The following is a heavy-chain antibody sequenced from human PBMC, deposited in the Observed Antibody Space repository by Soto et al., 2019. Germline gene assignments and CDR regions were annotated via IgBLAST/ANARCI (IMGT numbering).Heavy chain of an antibody. J-gene: IGHJ4*02. CDR2: ISYDGSNK. D-gene: IGHD2-2*01. CDR1: GFTFSSYG. V-gene: IGHV3-30*03. CDR3: ATIFEVPVR. Sequence: GGSLRLSCAASGFTFSSYGMHWVRQAPGKGLEWVAVISYDGSNKYYADSVKGRFTISRDNAKNTLYLQMNSLRAEDTALYYCATIFEVPVRWGQGTLVTVSS.